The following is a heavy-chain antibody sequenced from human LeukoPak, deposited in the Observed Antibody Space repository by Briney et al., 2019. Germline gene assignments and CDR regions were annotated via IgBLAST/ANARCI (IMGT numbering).Heavy chain of an antibody. V-gene: IGHV3-7*01. CDR3: ARDVSYCPGDY. D-gene: IGHD2-21*02. CDR2: IKTDGSQK. Sequence: PGGSLRLSCVASGFTFSNYWMTWVRQAPGKGLEWVANIKTDGSQKSYVDSVKGRFTISRDNAKNSLYLQMNSLRAEDTAVYYYARDVSYCPGDYWGRGTLVTVSS. J-gene: IGHJ4*02. CDR1: GFTFSNYW.